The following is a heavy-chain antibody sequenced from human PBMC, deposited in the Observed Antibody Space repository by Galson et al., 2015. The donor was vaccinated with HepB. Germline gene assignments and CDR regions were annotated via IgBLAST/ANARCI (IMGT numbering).Heavy chain of an antibody. CDR3: ARVYYFDSSGYPGGAFDI. CDR1: GFTVSSHS. V-gene: IGHV3-66*01. D-gene: IGHD3-22*01. CDR2: IYSGGST. Sequence: SLRLSCAASGFTVSSHSMTWVRQAPGKGLEWVSVIYSGGSTYYADSVRGRFTISRDNSKNTLYLQMNSLRAEDTAVYYCARVYYFDSSGYPGGAFDIWGQGTMVTVSS. J-gene: IGHJ3*02.